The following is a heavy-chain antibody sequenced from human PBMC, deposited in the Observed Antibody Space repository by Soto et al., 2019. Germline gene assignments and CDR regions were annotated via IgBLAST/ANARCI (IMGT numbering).Heavy chain of an antibody. J-gene: IGHJ6*02. CDR2: IIPIFGTA. V-gene: IGHV1-69*01. CDR1: GGTFSSYA. Sequence: QVQLVQSGAEVKKPGSSVKVSCKASGGTFSSYALSWVRQAPGQGLEWMGGIIPIFGTANYAQKFQGRVTITADESTSTAYMELSSLRSEDTAVYYCARGRVAVAGTGYYYYGMDVWGQGTTVTVSS. D-gene: IGHD6-19*01. CDR3: ARGRVAVAGTGYYYYGMDV.